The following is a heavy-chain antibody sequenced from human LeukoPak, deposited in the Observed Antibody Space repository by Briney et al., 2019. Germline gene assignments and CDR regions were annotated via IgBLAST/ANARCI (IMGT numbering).Heavy chain of an antibody. Sequence: GGSLRHSCAASGFTLSSYTMSWVRQAPGKGLEWVSTITTSDGNTYYADSVKGRFTVSRDNSKNTLFLQMNSLRAEDTAVYYCAKDGGLWVSAHWGDSWGRGTLVTVSS. V-gene: IGHV3-23*01. D-gene: IGHD7-27*01. CDR2: ITTSDGNT. CDR3: AKDGGLWVSAHWGDS. J-gene: IGHJ4*02. CDR1: GFTLSSYT.